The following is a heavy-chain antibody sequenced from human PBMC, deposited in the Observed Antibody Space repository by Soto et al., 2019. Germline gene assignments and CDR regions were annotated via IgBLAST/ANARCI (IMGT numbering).Heavy chain of an antibody. CDR1: GGSISSYD. CDR3: ARRYGKNAFDI. V-gene: IGHV4-59*01. J-gene: IGHJ3*02. CDR2: IYYSGST. D-gene: IGHD5-18*01. Sequence: SETLSLTCTVSGGSISSYDLSWIRQPPGKGLEWIGYIYYSGSTNYNPSLKSRVTISVDTSKNQFSLKLSSVTAADTAVYYCARRYGKNAFDIWGQGTTVTVSS.